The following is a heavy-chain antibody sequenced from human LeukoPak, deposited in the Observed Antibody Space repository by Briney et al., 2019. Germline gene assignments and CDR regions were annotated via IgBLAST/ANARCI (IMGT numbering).Heavy chain of an antibody. D-gene: IGHD1-7*01. CDR2: ISYDGSNK. CDR3: ARAYLNNWNYGKKFDP. J-gene: IGHJ5*02. CDR1: GFTFSSYA. Sequence: PGGSLRLSCAASGFTFSSYAMHWVRQAPGKGLEWVAVISYDGSNKYYADSVKGRFTISRDNSKNTLYLQMNSLRAEDTAVYYCARAYLNNWNYGKKFDPWGQGTLVTVSS. V-gene: IGHV3-30-3*01.